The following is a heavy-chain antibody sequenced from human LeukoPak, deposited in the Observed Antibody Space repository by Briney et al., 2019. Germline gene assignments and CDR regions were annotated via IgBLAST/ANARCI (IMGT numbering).Heavy chain of an antibody. Sequence: VASVKVSCKASGYTFTGYYIHWVRQAPGQGLEWMGWINPNIGGTNYAQKFRGRVTMTRDTSISTAYMELSRLRSDDTAVYYCGRGRARSSGYYYGRDAFDIWGQGTMVTVSS. J-gene: IGHJ3*02. D-gene: IGHD3-22*01. CDR3: GRGRARSSGYYYGRDAFDI. CDR1: GYTFTGYY. CDR2: INPNIGGT. V-gene: IGHV1-2*02.